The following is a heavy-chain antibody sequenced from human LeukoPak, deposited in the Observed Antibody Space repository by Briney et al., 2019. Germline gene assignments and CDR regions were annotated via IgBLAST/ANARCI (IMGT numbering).Heavy chain of an antibody. V-gene: IGHV4-34*01. CDR2: INHSGST. Sequence: SETLSLTCAVYGGSFSGYYWSWIRQPPGKGLEWIGEINHSGSTNYNPSLKSRVTISVDTSKNQFSLKLSSVTAADTAVYYCARVGALGLGYWGQGTLVTVPS. CDR1: GGSFSGYY. CDR3: ARVGALGLGY. D-gene: IGHD7-27*01. J-gene: IGHJ4*02.